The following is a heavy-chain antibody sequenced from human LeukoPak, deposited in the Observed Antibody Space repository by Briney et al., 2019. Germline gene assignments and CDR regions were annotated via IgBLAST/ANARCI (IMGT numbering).Heavy chain of an antibody. D-gene: IGHD6-13*01. CDR2: IYYSGST. V-gene: IGHV4-59*01. CDR3: ARGRRQLVPDY. CDR1: GGSISSYY. Sequence: SETLSLTCTVSGGSISSYYWSWIRQPPGKGLEWIGYIYYSGSTNYNPSLKSRVTISVDTSKNQFSLKLSSVTAADTAVYYRARGRRQLVPDYWGQGTLVTVSS. J-gene: IGHJ4*02.